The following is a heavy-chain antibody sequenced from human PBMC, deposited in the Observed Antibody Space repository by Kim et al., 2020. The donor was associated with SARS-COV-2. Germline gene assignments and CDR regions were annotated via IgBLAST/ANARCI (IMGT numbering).Heavy chain of an antibody. J-gene: IGHJ4*02. V-gene: IGHV3-7*01. Sequence: GGSLRLSCAASGFTFSSYWMTWVRQAPGKGLEWVANIKQDGSEEYYVDSVKGRFTISRDNAKNSLWLQMNSLRAEDTAVYYCARAHFGDYDWGQGTLVTVSS. CDR2: IKQDGSEE. CDR1: GFTFSSYW. CDR3: ARAHFGDYD. D-gene: IGHD4-17*01.